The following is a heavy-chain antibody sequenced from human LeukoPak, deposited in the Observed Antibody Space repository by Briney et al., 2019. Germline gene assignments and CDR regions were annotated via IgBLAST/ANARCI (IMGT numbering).Heavy chain of an antibody. CDR2: ISYDGRNR. D-gene: IGHD3-10*01. CDR1: GFTFSTYA. J-gene: IGHJ5*02. CDR3: ARDMAWFDP. Sequence: GRSLRLSCAASGFTFSTYAMPWVRQAPGKGLEWVAVISYDGRNRDYADSVKGRFTISRDNSENTLYLQMNSLITGDTAVYYCARDMAWFDPWGQGTLVTVSS. V-gene: IGHV3-30*04.